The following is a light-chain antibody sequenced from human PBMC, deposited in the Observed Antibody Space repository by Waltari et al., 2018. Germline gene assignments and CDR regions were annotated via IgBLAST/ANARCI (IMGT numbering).Light chain of an antibody. CDR1: SSDGGWYNY. CDR2: EVS. V-gene: IGLV2-14*01. Sequence: QSALTQPASVSGSPGQSITIPCTGTSSDGGWYNYVPWYQQHPGKAPKLMIYEVSNRPSGVSNRFSGSKSGNTASLTISGLQAEDEADYYCSSYTSSSTDVFGTGTKVTVL. CDR3: SSYTSSSTDV. J-gene: IGLJ1*01.